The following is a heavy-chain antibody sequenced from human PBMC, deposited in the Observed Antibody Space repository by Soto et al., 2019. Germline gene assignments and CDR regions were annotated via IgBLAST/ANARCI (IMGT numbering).Heavy chain of an antibody. CDR2: IWHDGMNK. V-gene: IGHV3-33*01. J-gene: IGHJ4*02. CDR1: GFTFSSYG. D-gene: IGHD3-10*01. CDR3: ARDRGSDDPIDY. Sequence: QVQLVESGGGVVQPERSLTLSCAASGFTFSSYGMHWVRQAPGKGLEWVAVIWHDGMNKYYADSVRGRFTIFRDNSKNTLYLQMNSLRAEDTAVYYCARDRGSDDPIDYWGQGTLVTVSS.